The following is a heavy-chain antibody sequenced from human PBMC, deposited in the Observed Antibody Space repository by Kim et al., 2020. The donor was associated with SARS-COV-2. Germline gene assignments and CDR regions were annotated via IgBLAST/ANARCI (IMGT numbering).Heavy chain of an antibody. CDR2: ISSNGGRT. Sequence: GGSLRLSCAASGFTFRNYAMTWVRQAPGKGLEWVSSISSNGGRTYYADSVKGRFIISRDNSKNMLYLQMNSLRSDDTALYYCAKDREDMTSSSYGMDVWGQGNTVTVSS. V-gene: IGHV3-23*01. D-gene: IGHD6-6*01. CDR3: AKDREDMTSSSYGMDV. J-gene: IGHJ6*02. CDR1: GFTFRNYA.